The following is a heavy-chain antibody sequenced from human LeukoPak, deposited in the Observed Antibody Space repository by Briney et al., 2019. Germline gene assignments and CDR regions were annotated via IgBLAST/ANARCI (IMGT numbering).Heavy chain of an antibody. CDR3: AKVIPYGDFQLPKYGMDV. CDR1: GFTFSSYG. CDR2: ISYDGNKK. Sequence: PGGSLRLSCAASGFTFSSYGMHWVRQAPGKGLEWVTVISYDGNKKYYADSVKGRFTISRDNSKNTLYLQMNSLRAEDTAVYFCAKVIPYGDFQLPKYGMDVWGQGTTVTVSS. V-gene: IGHV3-30*18. J-gene: IGHJ6*02. D-gene: IGHD4-17*01.